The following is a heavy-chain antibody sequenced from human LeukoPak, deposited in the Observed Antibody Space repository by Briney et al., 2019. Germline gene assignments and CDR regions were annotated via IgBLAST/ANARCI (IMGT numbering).Heavy chain of an antibody. Sequence: GGSLRLSCTASGFTFSSYGMSWVRQAPGKGLEWVSSISTGGRISYADSVRGRFTISRDNAKNSLFLQVNSLRAEDTAVYYCARLIPRAIRYYYYYMDVWGKGTTVTVSS. J-gene: IGHJ6*03. CDR1: GFTFSSYG. CDR3: ARLIPRAIRYYYYYMDV. CDR2: ISTGGRI. D-gene: IGHD2-21*01. V-gene: IGHV3-21*01.